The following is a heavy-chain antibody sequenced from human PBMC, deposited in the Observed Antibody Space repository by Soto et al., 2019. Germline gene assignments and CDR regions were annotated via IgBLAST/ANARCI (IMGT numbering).Heavy chain of an antibody. CDR2: INPDGSET. J-gene: IGHJ4*02. D-gene: IGHD3-10*02. Sequence: GGSLRLSCVASGFSFSNNWMSWVRRAPGKGLEWVAYINPDGSETSYVDSVKGRFTMSRDNARNSLYLQMSSLRAEDTAMYHCVFNKLWGQGAQVTVSS. CDR3: VFNKL. CDR1: GFSFSNNW. V-gene: IGHV3-7*01.